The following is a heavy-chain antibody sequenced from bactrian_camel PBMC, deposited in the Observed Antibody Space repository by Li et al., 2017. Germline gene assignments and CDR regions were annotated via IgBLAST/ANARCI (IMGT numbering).Heavy chain of an antibody. Sequence: VQLVESGGGLAQPGGSLRLSCAVSGYTYSNNCMGWVRQAPGKEREGVATIDSYGETQYRHSVKGRFTISQDSAKNTLYLRMDSLAPDDTAMYYCAADEGPYCSGIFWYGTGINYWGQGTQVTVS. CDR1: GYTYSNNC. D-gene: IGHD1*01. CDR2: IDSYGET. V-gene: IGHV3S6*01. J-gene: IGHJ4*01. CDR3: AADEGPYCSGIFWYGTGINY.